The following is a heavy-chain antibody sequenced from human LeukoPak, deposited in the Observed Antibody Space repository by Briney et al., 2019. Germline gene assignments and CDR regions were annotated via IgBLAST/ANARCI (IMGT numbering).Heavy chain of an antibody. D-gene: IGHD2-8*01. Sequence: PSETLSLTCAVSGGSISSADYSWSWIRQPPGKGLEWIGYIYHSGSTYYNPSLKSRVTISVDRSKNQFSLKLSSVTAADTAVYYCARGDCTDGVCFPFDYWGQGTLVTVSS. J-gene: IGHJ4*02. CDR2: IYHSGST. CDR3: ARGDCTDGVCFPFDY. V-gene: IGHV4-30-2*01. CDR1: GGSISSADYS.